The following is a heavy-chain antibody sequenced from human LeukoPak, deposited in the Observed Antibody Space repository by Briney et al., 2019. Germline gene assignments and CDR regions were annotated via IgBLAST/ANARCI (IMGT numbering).Heavy chain of an antibody. CDR3: ATYSSLNRREFQF. Sequence: GSLRLSCAASGLTFSSYWMSWVRQAPGRGLEWVANIKQDGSEKYYVDSVKGRFTISRDNAKNSLYLQMNSLRAEDTAVYYCATYSSLNRREFQFWGQGTLLTVSS. CDR1: GLTFSSYW. V-gene: IGHV3-7*01. CDR2: IKQDGSEK. J-gene: IGHJ1*01. D-gene: IGHD3-22*01.